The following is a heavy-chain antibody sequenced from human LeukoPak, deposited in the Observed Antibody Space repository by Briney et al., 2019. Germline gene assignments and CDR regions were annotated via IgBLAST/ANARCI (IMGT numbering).Heavy chain of an antibody. Sequence: PSETLSLTCAVYGGSFSGYYWSWIRQPPGKGLEWIGEINHSGSTNYNPTLKSRVTISVDTSKNQFSLKLGSVTAADTAVYYCARGVAVAGTIWFDPWGQGTLVTVSS. CDR2: INHSGST. D-gene: IGHD6-19*01. J-gene: IGHJ5*02. CDR3: ARGVAVAGTIWFDP. V-gene: IGHV4-34*01. CDR1: GGSFSGYY.